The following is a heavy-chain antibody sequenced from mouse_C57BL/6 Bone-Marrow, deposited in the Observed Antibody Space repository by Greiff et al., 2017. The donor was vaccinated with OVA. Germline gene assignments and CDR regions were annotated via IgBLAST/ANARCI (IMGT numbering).Heavy chain of an antibody. D-gene: IGHD1-1*01. V-gene: IGHV3-6*01. J-gene: IGHJ3*01. CDR3: ARNPYYYGSSSAWFAY. CDR1: GYSITSGYY. CDR2: ISYDGSN. Sequence: ESGPGLVKPSQSLSLTCSVTGYSITSGYYWNWIRQFPGNKLEWMGYISYDGSNNYNPSLKNRISITRDTSKNQFFLKLNSVTTEDTATYYGARNPYYYGSSSAWFAYWGQGTLVTVSA.